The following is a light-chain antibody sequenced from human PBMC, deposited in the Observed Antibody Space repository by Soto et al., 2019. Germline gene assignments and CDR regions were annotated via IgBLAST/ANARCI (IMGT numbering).Light chain of an antibody. Sequence: QSALTQPASVSGSPGQSITISCTGTSSDVGADNSVSWYQQHPGKAPKLMIYDVSNRPSGVSNRFSGSKSGNTASLTISGLQAEDEADYYCSSYTSSSTVVFGGGTKLTVL. J-gene: IGLJ3*02. CDR3: SSYTSSSTVV. CDR1: SSDVGADNS. V-gene: IGLV2-14*01. CDR2: DVS.